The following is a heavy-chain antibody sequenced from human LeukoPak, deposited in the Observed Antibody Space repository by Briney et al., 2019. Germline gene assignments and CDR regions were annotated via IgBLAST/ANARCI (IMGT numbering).Heavy chain of an antibody. Sequence: SETLSLTCAVYGGSFSGYYWSWIRQPPRKGREWIGEINHSGSTNYNPSLKSRVTISVDTSKNQFSLNLSSVTAADTAVYYCARPRSGYSPKRNWFDPWGQGTLVTVYS. J-gene: IGHJ5*02. CDR2: INHSGST. CDR1: GGSFSGYY. D-gene: IGHD5-18*01. CDR3: ARPRSGYSPKRNWFDP. V-gene: IGHV4-34*01.